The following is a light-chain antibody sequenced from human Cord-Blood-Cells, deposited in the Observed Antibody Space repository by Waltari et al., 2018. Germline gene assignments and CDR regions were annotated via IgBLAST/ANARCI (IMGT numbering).Light chain of an antibody. J-gene: IGLJ2*01. CDR3: SSYAGRNNVV. Sequence: QSALTQPPSASGSPGHSVTISCTGTSSDVGGYNYVPCYQQHPGNTPKLMIYEVSKRPAGGPDRYSGSKSGNTASLTVCGLQAEDDADYYSSSYAGRNNVVFGGGTKLTVL. V-gene: IGLV2-8*01. CDR1: SSDVGGYNY. CDR2: EVS.